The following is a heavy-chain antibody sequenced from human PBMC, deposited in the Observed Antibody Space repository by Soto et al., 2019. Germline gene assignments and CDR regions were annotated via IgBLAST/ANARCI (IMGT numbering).Heavy chain of an antibody. CDR3: ARDLGAVAGIGYAFDI. J-gene: IGHJ3*02. D-gene: IGHD6-19*01. CDR2: ISSSGSTI. CDR1: GFTCSSYE. V-gene: IGHV3-48*03. Sequence: GSLRLSCAASGFTCSSYEMNWVRQAPGKGLEWVSYISSSGSTIYYADSVKGRFTISRDNAKNSLYLQMNSLRAEDTAVYYCARDLGAVAGIGYAFDIWGQGTMVTVSS.